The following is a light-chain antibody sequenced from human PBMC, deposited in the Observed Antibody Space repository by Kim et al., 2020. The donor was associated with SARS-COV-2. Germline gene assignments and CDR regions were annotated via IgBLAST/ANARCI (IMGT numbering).Light chain of an antibody. CDR1: KLGDNY. Sequence: SYELTQPPSVSVSPGQTASITCSGDKLGDNYACWYQQKPGQFPVLVIYQVSKRPSGIPERFSGSNSGNTATLTISGTQAMDEADYYCQAWDSSTVVFGGG. V-gene: IGLV3-1*01. J-gene: IGLJ2*01. CDR3: QAWDSSTVV. CDR2: QVS.